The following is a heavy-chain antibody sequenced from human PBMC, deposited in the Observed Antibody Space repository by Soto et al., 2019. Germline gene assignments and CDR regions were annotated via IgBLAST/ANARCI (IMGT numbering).Heavy chain of an antibody. CDR1: GFTFSDYY. Sequence: GGSLRLSCAASGFTFSDYYMSWIRQAPGKGLEWVSYISSSSSYTNYADSVKGRFTISRDNAKNSLYLQMNSLRAEDTAVYYCARDIDDYDSSGYYAYWGQGTLVTVSS. CDR2: ISSSSSYT. J-gene: IGHJ4*02. D-gene: IGHD3-22*01. V-gene: IGHV3-11*05. CDR3: ARDIDDYDSSGYYAY.